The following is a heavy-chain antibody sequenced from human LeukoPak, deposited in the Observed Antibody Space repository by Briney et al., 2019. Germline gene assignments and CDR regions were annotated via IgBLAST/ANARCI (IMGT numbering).Heavy chain of an antibody. J-gene: IGHJ5*02. Sequence: GGSLRLSCAPSGFTFSIYSMNWVRQPPGKGLEWVSSISSISSYIYYADSVKGRFTISRDNAKNSLYLQMNSLRAEDTAVYYCASGGGEFDPWGEGTLVTVSS. D-gene: IGHD4-23*01. CDR3: ASGGGEFDP. CDR1: GFTFSIYS. CDR2: ISSISSYI. V-gene: IGHV3-21*01.